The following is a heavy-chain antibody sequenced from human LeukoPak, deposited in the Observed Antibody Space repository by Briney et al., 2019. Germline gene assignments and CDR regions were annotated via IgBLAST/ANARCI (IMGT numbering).Heavy chain of an antibody. Sequence: GRSLRLSCTTSGFTFGDYAMSWVRQAPGKGLEWVGFIRSKAYGGATDYAASVKGRFTISRDDSKSIAYLQMNSLTTEDTAVYYCTTGPSSWYGGNWFDPWGQGTLVTVSS. J-gene: IGHJ5*02. CDR2: IRSKAYGGAT. D-gene: IGHD6-13*01. CDR1: GFTFGDYA. V-gene: IGHV3-49*04. CDR3: TTGPSSWYGGNWFDP.